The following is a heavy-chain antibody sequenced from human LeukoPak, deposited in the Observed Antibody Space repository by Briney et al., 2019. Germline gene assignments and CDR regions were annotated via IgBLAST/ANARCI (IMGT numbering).Heavy chain of an antibody. J-gene: IGHJ4*02. CDR3: ARRAYCGGDCYVDY. V-gene: IGHV5-51*01. CDR2: IYPGDSDT. CDR1: GYSFSNYW. Sequence: GESLKISCKGSGYSFSNYWIGWVRQMPGKGLEWMGIIYPGDSDTRYSPSFEGQVTISADKSISTAYLQWSSLKASDTAMYYCARRAYCGGDCYVDYWGQRTLVTVSS. D-gene: IGHD2-21*02.